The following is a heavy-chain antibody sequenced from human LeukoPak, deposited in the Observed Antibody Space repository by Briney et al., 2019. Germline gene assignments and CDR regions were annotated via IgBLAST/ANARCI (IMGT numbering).Heavy chain of an antibody. CDR2: IWYDGSNK. CDR3: AREYCGGDCPPSYYYYGMDV. Sequence: PGGSQRLSCAASGFTFSSYGIHWVRQAPGKGLEWVAVIWYDGSNKYYADSVKGRFTISRDNSKNTLYLQMNSLRAEDTAVYYCAREYCGGDCPPSYYYYGMDVWGQGTTVTVSS. D-gene: IGHD2-21*02. J-gene: IGHJ6*02. V-gene: IGHV3-33*01. CDR1: GFTFSSYG.